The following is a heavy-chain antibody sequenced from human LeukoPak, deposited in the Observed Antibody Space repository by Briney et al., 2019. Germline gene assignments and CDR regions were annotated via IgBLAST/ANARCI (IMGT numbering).Heavy chain of an antibody. CDR3: ARRGGNDYGDYLRAAFDY. CDR2: ISSSSSYI. CDR1: GFTFSSYS. D-gene: IGHD4-17*01. J-gene: IGHJ4*02. Sequence: GGSLRLSCAASGFTFSSYSMNWVRQAPGKGLEWVSSISSSSSYIYYADSVKGRFTISRDNAKNSLYLQMNSLRAEDTAVYYCARRGGNDYGDYLRAAFDYWGQGTLVTVSS. V-gene: IGHV3-21*01.